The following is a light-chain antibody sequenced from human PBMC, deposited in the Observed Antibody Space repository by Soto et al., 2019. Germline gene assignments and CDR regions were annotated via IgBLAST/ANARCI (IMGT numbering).Light chain of an antibody. Sequence: EIVVTQSPATLSVSTGERATLSCRASQSVSSNLAWYQQKPGQAPRLLINGASTRATGIPARFSGSGSGTEFSLTISSLHSEDFAVYYCQQYSDWPPTFGQGTKVDIK. J-gene: IGKJ1*01. CDR3: QQYSDWPPT. CDR1: QSVSSN. V-gene: IGKV3-15*01. CDR2: GAS.